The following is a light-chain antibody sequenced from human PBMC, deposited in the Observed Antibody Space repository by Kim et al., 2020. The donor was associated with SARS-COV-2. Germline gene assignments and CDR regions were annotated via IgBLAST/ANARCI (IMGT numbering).Light chain of an antibody. CDR2: RDG. Sequence: QKVSISCTGSSSNIGAGYDVHWYKQLPGTAPKVFIYRDGKRPSGVPDRFSGSRSGPSASLVSSGLQVDDEGDYYCQSYDTRVSGSVFGGGTRLTVL. CDR1: SSNIGAGYD. CDR3: QSYDTRVSGSV. V-gene: IGLV1-40*01. J-gene: IGLJ3*02.